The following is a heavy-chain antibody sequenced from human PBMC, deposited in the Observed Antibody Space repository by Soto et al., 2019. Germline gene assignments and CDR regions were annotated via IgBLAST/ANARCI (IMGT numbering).Heavy chain of an antibody. J-gene: IGHJ5*02. CDR3: AGSYCGGDCYSSNWFDP. CDR1: GYSFTSYW. V-gene: IGHV5-10-1*01. CDR2: IDPSDSYT. D-gene: IGHD2-21*02. Sequence: PGESLKISCKGSGYSFTSYWISWVRQMPGKGLEWMGRIDPSDSYTNCSPSFQGHVTISADKSISTAYLQWSSLKASDTARYYCAGSYCGGDCYSSNWFDPWGQGALVTVSS.